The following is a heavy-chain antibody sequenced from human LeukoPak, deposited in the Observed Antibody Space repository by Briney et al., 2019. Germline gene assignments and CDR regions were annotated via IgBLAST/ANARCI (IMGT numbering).Heavy chain of an antibody. Sequence: GGSLRLSCAASGFTFTSYAMNWVRQAPGKGLERVSGINGSGGSTYYADSVKGRFTISRDNSKSTLYLQMNSLRAEDTAIYYCAKMPAYYYDSSGYAFHFDYWGQGTLVTVSS. J-gene: IGHJ4*02. D-gene: IGHD3-22*01. CDR3: AKMPAYYYDSSGYAFHFDY. CDR2: INGSGGST. V-gene: IGHV3-23*01. CDR1: GFTFTSYA.